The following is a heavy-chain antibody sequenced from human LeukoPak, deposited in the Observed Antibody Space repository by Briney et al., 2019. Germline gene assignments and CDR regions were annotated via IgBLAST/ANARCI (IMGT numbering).Heavy chain of an antibody. CDR1: GFTFSSYW. D-gene: IGHD6-19*01. Sequence: GGSLRLSCAASGFTFSSYWMHWVRQAPGKGLVWVSRINSDGSSTSYADSVKGRFTISRDNAKNMLYLQMNSLRAEDTAVYYCARVPLGGGWFHYWGQGTLVTVSS. V-gene: IGHV3-74*01. CDR3: ARVPLGGGWFHY. J-gene: IGHJ4*02. CDR2: INSDGSST.